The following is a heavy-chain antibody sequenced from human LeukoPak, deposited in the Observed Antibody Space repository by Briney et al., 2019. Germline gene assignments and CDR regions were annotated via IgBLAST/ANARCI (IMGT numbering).Heavy chain of an antibody. D-gene: IGHD2-2*01. CDR1: GYSFTSYW. V-gene: IGHV5-51*01. J-gene: IGHJ6*02. Sequence: GESLKISCKGSGYSFTSYWIGWVRQMPGKGLEWMGIIYPGDSDTRYSPSFQGQVTISADKSISTAYLQWSSLKASDTAMYYCARSSTSSSYYYYGMDVWGQGTTVTVSS. CDR2: IYPGDSDT. CDR3: ARSSTSSSYYYYGMDV.